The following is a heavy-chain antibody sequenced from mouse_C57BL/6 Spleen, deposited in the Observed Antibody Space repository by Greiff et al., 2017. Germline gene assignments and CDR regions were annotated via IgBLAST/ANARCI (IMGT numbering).Heavy chain of an antibody. CDR1: GYTFTSYW. Sequence: VQLQQPGAELVQPGASVKLSCKASGYTFTSYWMHWVKQRTGQGLEWIGMIHPTSGSTYYNEKFKSKATLTVDKSSCKAYMQLRSLTSEDSAIYYGSTVVATYYAMDYWGQGTSVTVSS. CDR2: IHPTSGST. CDR3: STVVATYYAMDY. D-gene: IGHD1-1*01. V-gene: IGHV1-64*01. J-gene: IGHJ4*01.